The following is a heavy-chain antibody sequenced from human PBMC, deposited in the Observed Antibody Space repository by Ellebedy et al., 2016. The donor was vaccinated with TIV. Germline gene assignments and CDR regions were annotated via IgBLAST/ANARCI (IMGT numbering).Heavy chain of an antibody. Sequence: GGSLRLSCEASGFTFRHYWMQWVRQVPGMGLVWVAAINEPGTFTAHADSVKGRFTISRDNVKNKVYLQMTSLRAEDTALYYCLSVGAQSWGQGTLVTVSS. CDR3: LSVGAQS. CDR1: GFTFRHYW. CDR2: INEPGTFT. V-gene: IGHV3-74*01. D-gene: IGHD2/OR15-2a*01. J-gene: IGHJ5*02.